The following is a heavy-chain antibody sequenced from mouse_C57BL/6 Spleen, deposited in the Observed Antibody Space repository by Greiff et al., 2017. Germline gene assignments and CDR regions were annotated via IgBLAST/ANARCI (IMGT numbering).Heavy chain of an antibody. CDR2: ISSGGDYI. CDR1: GFTFSSYA. J-gene: IGHJ1*03. V-gene: IGHV5-9-1*02. Sequence: EVKVVESGEGLVKPGGSLKLSCAASGFTFSSYAMSWVRQTPEKRLEWVAYISSGGDYIYYADTVKGLFTISRDNARNTLYLQMSSLKSEDTSMYYCTREGYFDVWGTGTTVTVSS. CDR3: TREGYFDV.